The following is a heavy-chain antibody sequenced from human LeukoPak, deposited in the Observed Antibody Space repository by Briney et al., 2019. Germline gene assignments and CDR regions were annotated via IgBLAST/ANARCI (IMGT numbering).Heavy chain of an antibody. CDR1: GYTFTSYY. CDR3: ARAGDYDFWSGYYTYWFDP. J-gene: IGHJ5*02. V-gene: IGHV1-46*01. CDR2: INPSGGST. D-gene: IGHD3-3*01. Sequence: ASVKVSCKASGYTFTSYYMHWVRQAPGQGLEWMGIINPSGGSTSYAQKFQGRVTMTRDTSTSTVYMKLSSLRSEDTAVYYCARAGDYDFWSGYYTYWFDPWGQGTLVTVSS.